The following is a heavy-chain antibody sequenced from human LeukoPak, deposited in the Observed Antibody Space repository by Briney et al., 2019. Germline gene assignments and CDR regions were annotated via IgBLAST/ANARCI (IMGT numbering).Heavy chain of an antibody. CDR3: ARHFRSNGDYGPPDY. Sequence: GESLKISCKASGYSITSYWIAWVRQMPGKGLEWMGIIYPADSDTRYSPSFQGQVTISAAKSISTAYLQWSSLKASDTAIYYCARHFRSNGDYGPPDYWGQGTLVTVSS. CDR1: GYSITSYW. J-gene: IGHJ4*02. CDR2: IYPADSDT. V-gene: IGHV5-51*01. D-gene: IGHD4-17*01.